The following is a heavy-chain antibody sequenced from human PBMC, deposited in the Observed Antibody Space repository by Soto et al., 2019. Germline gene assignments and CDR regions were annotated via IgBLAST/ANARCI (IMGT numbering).Heavy chain of an antibody. CDR3: ARWVTMVRGVIRYFDP. CDR1: GYTFTSYA. V-gene: IGHV1-3*01. CDR2: INAGNGNT. J-gene: IGHJ5*02. D-gene: IGHD3-10*01. Sequence: ASVKVSCKASGYTFTSYAMHWVRQAPGQRLEWMGWINAGNGNTKYSQKFQGRVTITRDTSASTAYMELSSLRSEDTAVYYCARWVTMVRGVIRYFDPWGQGTLVTVSS.